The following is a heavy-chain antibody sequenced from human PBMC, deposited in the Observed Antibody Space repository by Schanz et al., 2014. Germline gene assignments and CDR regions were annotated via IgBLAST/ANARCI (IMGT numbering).Heavy chain of an antibody. J-gene: IGHJ4*02. V-gene: IGHV3-11*03. D-gene: IGHD5-12*01. CDR3: ARKVVATIGGYYDN. Sequence: VHLLESGGGLVPPGGSLRLSCAASGFTFSDYYMSWIRQAPGKGLEWVSYVSSSSSYTHYADSVKGRFTISRDNSKNSLFLQMNSLRAEDTAVYYCARKVVATIGGYYDNWGQGTLDIVSS. CDR2: VSSSSSYT. CDR1: GFTFSDYY.